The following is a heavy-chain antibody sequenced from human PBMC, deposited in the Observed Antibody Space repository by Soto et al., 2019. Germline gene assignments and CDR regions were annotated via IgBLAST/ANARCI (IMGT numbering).Heavy chain of an antibody. V-gene: IGHV4-31*03. Sequence: QVQLQESGPGLVKPSQTLSLTCTVSGGSISSGGYYWSWIRQHPGKGLEWIGYIYYSGSTYYNPSLKXRXTXSXXTSKNQFSLKLSSVTAADTAVYYCASSQQSYAFDIWGQGTMVTVSS. D-gene: IGHD6-13*01. CDR3: ASSQQSYAFDI. CDR2: IYYSGST. J-gene: IGHJ3*02. CDR1: GGSISSGGYY.